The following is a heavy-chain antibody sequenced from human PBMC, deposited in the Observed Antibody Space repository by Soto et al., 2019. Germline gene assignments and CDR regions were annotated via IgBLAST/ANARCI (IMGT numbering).Heavy chain of an antibody. V-gene: IGHV4-30-2*01. CDR2: IFPSGTS. CDR1: GGSLSGATYC. D-gene: IGHD3-10*01. J-gene: IGHJ4*02. Sequence: SETLSLTCGVSGGSLSGATYCWNWIPQPPGKDLEWIGYIFPSGTSYHNPSLKSRVTISMDVSKNQFALSLMSLTAADTDDYSCATSPEFDYWSQGTLVTVSS. CDR3: ATSPEFDY.